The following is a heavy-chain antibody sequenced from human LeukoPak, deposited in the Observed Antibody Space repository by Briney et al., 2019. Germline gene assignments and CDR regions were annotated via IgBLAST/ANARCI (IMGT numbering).Heavy chain of an antibody. V-gene: IGHV3-30-3*01. CDR2: ISYDGSNK. CDR3: ARVLWAAAGTDY. J-gene: IGHJ4*02. CDR1: GFTFSSYA. Sequence: GGSLRLSCAASGFTFSSYAMHWVRQAPGKGLEWVAVISYDGSNKYYADSVKGRFTISRDNFKNTLYLQMNSLRAEDTAVYYCARVLWAAAGTDYWGQGTLVTVSS. D-gene: IGHD6-13*01.